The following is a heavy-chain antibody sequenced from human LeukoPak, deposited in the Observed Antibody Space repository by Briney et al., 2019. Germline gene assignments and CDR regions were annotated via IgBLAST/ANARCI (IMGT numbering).Heavy chain of an antibody. CDR1: GGSISIYY. J-gene: IGHJ3*02. CDR3: ARDLQYCSSTSCYIAFDI. V-gene: IGHV4-4*07. Sequence: SETLSLTCTVSGGSISIYYWSWIRQPAGKGLEWIGRIYTSGSTNYNPSLKSRVTMSVDTSKNQFSLKLSSVTAADTAVYYCARDLQYCSSTSCYIAFDIWGQGTMVTVSS. CDR2: IYTSGST. D-gene: IGHD2-2*02.